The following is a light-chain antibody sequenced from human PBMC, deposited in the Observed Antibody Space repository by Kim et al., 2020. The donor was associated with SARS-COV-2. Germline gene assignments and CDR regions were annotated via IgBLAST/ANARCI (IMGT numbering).Light chain of an antibody. Sequence: PGKTARITCGGTSSGSKRVHGYQGKPGQAPVLVISYDSDRPSGIPERFSGSNSGNTATLTISRVEAGDEADYYCQVWDSSSDHRVVFGGGTQLTVL. V-gene: IGLV3-21*04. J-gene: IGLJ2*01. CDR2: YDS. CDR3: QVWDSSSDHRVV. CDR1: SSGSKR.